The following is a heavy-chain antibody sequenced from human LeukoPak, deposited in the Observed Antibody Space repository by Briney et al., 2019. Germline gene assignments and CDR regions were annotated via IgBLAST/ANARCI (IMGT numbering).Heavy chain of an antibody. CDR2: INHTGST. V-gene: IGHV4-34*01. CDR1: GGSFSGYY. D-gene: IGHD2-15*01. Sequence: SETLSLTCAVYGGSFSGYYWSWIRQPPGKGLEWIGEINHTGSTNYNPSLKSRVTISVDTSKNQFSLKLSSVTAADTAVYYCARGPNPRTAGYCSGGSCYRIGMDVWGQGTTVTVSS. CDR3: ARGPNPRTAGYCSGGSCYRIGMDV. J-gene: IGHJ6*02.